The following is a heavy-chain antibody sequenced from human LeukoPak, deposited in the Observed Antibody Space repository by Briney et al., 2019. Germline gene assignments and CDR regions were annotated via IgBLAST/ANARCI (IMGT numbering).Heavy chain of an antibody. Sequence: SETLSLTCTVSGGSISSSSYYWGWIRQPPGKGLEWIGSIYYSGSTYYNPSLKSRVTISVDTSKNQFSLKLTSVTAADTAVYYCAGSGTFRGAFDYWGQGTLVTVSS. CDR2: IYYSGST. V-gene: IGHV4-39*01. CDR1: GGSISSSSYY. J-gene: IGHJ4*02. CDR3: AGSGTFRGAFDY. D-gene: IGHD1-26*01.